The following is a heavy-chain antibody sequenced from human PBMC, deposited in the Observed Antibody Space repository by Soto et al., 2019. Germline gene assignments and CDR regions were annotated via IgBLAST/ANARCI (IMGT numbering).Heavy chain of an antibody. J-gene: IGHJ4*02. CDR3: ASHGSN. V-gene: IGHV4-39*01. Sequence: QLQLQESGPGLVKPSETLSLTCTVSGVSISNSSYYWGWIRRPPGKGLEWIGTIYYSGITYYNPSLKSRVTISVDTSKNQFSLKLNSVTAAETAVYYCASHGSNWGQGTLVTVSS. CDR1: GVSISNSSYY. CDR2: IYYSGIT.